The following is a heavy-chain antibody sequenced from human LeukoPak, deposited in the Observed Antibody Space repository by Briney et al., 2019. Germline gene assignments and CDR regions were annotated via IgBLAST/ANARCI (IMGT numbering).Heavy chain of an antibody. CDR3: ATLRPRQQLVVDH. V-gene: IGHV3-30-3*01. Sequence: GGSLRLSCIASGFTFTRNCMHWVRQAPGKGLEWVAAIPHDGSSALYADSVKGRFIISRDNSKNTQYLQMSSLRAEDTAVYYCATLRPRQQLVVDHWGQGTLVTVSS. J-gene: IGHJ4*02. CDR1: GFTFTRNC. CDR2: IPHDGSSA. D-gene: IGHD6-13*01.